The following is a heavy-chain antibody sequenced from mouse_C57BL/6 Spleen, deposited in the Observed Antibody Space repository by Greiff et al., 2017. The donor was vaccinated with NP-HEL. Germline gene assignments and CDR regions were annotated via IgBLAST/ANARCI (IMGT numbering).Heavy chain of an antibody. CDR3: AQGAMDY. Sequence: QVQLQQPGAELVMPGASVKLSCKASGYTFTSYWMHWVKQRPGQGLEWIGEIYPSDSYTNYNQKFKGKSTLTVDKSSSTAYMQLSSLTSEDSAVYYCAQGAMDYWGQGTSVTVSS. V-gene: IGHV1-69*01. J-gene: IGHJ4*01. CDR2: IYPSDSYT. CDR1: GYTFTSYW.